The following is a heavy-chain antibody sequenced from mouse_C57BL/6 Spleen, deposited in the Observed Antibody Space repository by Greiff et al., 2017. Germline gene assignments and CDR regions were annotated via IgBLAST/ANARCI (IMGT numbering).Heavy chain of an antibody. J-gene: IGHJ4*01. CDR3: ERGRVYYDYPYYAMDY. CDR2: IYPGSGST. Sequence: QVQLQQSGAELVKPGASVKMSCKASGYTFTSYWITWVKQRPGQGLEWIGDIYPGSGSTNYNEKFKSKATLTVDTSSRTAYMQPSSLTSEDSAVYYCERGRVYYDYPYYAMDYWGQGTSVTVSS. CDR1: GYTFTSYW. D-gene: IGHD2-4*01. V-gene: IGHV1-55*01.